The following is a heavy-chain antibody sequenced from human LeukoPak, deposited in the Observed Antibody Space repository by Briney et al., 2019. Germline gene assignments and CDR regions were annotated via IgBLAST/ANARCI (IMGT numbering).Heavy chain of an antibody. CDR3: AKSGSYLYYFDY. Sequence: GSLRLSCAASGFIFSNNAMSWVRQAPGKGLEWVSAISGSGGSTYYADSVKGRFTISRDNSKNTLYLQMNSLRAEDTAVYYCAKSGSYLYYFDYWGQGTLVTVSS. D-gene: IGHD1-26*01. V-gene: IGHV3-23*01. CDR2: ISGSGGST. J-gene: IGHJ4*02. CDR1: GFIFSNNA.